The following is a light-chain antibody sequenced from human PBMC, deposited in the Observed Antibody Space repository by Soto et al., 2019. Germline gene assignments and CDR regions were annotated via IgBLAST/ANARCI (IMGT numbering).Light chain of an antibody. CDR3: SSYTSSSTSYV. CDR2: EVS. Sequence: QSALTQPASVSGSLGQSITISCTGTSSDVGGYNYVSWYQQHPGKAPKLIIYEVSNRPSGVSNRFSGSKSGNTASLTISGIQADDEADYYCSSYTSSSTSYVFATGTQLTVL. V-gene: IGLV2-14*01. J-gene: IGLJ1*01. CDR1: SSDVGGYNY.